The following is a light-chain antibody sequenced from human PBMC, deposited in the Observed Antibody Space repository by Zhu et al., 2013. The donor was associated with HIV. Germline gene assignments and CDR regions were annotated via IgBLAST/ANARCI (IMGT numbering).Light chain of an antibody. CDR3: SSYAGSKNV. Sequence: QSVMTQPPSASGTPGQRVTISCSGTRYNIGSRFVYWFQQFPGSAPKLLIYRDNQRPSGVPDRFSGSKSGNTASLTVSGLQAEDEADYYCSSYAGSKNVFGTGTKVTVL. CDR2: RDN. J-gene: IGLJ1*01. CDR1: RYNIGSRF. V-gene: IGLV1-47*01.